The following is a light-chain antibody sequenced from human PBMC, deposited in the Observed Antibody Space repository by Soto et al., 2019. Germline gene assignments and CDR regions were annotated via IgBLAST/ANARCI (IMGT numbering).Light chain of an antibody. CDR3: QQYIDWPRT. V-gene: IGKV3D-15*01. Sequence: EIVMAQSPATLSVSPGEGATLSCRASQSVRGNLAWYQQKPGQAPRLLIYGASTRASGIPTRFSGAGSGAEFTLTISSLQSEDSAVYFCQQYIDWPRTFGGGPRVEIK. J-gene: IGKJ4*01. CDR1: QSVRGN. CDR2: GAS.